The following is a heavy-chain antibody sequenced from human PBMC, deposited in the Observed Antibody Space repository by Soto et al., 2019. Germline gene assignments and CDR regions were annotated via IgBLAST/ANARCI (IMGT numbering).Heavy chain of an antibody. V-gene: IGHV1-69*12. CDR3: ARDGDPGYTFWSGPLGGGRFDP. CDR2: IVPMFGTA. CDR1: GGTFGNTA. D-gene: IGHD3-3*01. Sequence: QVQLVQSGAEVKKPGSSVNVSCKTSGGTFGNTAVTWVRQAPGQGLEWMGGIVPMFGTANYAQKFQGRVTITADESTNTAYRELRRLRSDDTAVYYCARDGDPGYTFWSGPLGGGRFDPWGQGTLVTVSS. J-gene: IGHJ5*02.